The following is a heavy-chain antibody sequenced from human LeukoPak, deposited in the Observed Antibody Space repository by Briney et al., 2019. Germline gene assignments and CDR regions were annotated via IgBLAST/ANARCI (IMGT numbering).Heavy chain of an antibody. CDR1: GFTFSSYG. V-gene: IGHV3-30*18. CDR3: AKDYVVEAASIFDY. CDR2: ISYDGSNK. D-gene: IGHD6-13*01. Sequence: GGSLRLSCAASGFTFSSYGMHWVRQAPGKGLEWVAVISYDGSNKYYADSVKGRFTISRDNSKNTLYLQMNSLRAEDTAVYYCAKDYVVEAASIFDYWGQGTLVTVSS. J-gene: IGHJ4*02.